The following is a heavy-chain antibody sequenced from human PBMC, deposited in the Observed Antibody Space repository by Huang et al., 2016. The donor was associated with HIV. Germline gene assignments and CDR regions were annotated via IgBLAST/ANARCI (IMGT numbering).Heavy chain of an antibody. D-gene: IGHD1-26*01. CDR1: GASISSASYY. V-gene: IGHV4-39*01. Sequence: QVKLQESGPGLVKSSETLSLTCTVSGASISSASYYWGWIRQPPGKGLKWIGTIYHTGNTYYSPARKRRLSMSVDTSENQVSLRLRSVTAADTAVYCCARHWEGSFYYYYYIDVWGPGTTVTVSS. CDR2: IYHTGNT. CDR3: ARHWEGSFYYYYYIDV. J-gene: IGHJ6*03.